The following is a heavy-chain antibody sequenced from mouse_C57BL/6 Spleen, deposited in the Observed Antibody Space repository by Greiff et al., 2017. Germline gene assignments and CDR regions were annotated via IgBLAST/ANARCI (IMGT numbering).Heavy chain of an antibody. V-gene: IGHV1-15*01. CDR2: IDPETGGT. J-gene: IGHJ4*01. CDR1: GYTFTDYE. CDR3: TRRFYYGFSYAMDY. Sequence: VQLQQSGAELVRPGASVTLSCKASGYTFTDYEMHWVKQTPVHGLEWIGAIDPETGGTAYNQKFKGKAILTADKSSSTAYMELRSLTSEDSAVYYCTRRFYYGFSYAMDYWGQGTSVTVSS. D-gene: IGHD2-2*01.